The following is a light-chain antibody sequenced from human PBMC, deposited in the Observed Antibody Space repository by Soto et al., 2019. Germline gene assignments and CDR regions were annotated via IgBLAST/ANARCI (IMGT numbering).Light chain of an antibody. CDR3: SSYAGYNNVI. Sequence: QSALTQPPSASGSPGQSVTISCTGTSSDIGRYTYVSWYQQYPDEAPKLIIYEVTKRPSGVPDRFSGSRSGNTASLTVSGLQAEDEADYYCSSYAGYNNVIFGGGTKVTVL. CDR1: SSDIGRYTY. J-gene: IGLJ2*01. CDR2: EVT. V-gene: IGLV2-8*01.